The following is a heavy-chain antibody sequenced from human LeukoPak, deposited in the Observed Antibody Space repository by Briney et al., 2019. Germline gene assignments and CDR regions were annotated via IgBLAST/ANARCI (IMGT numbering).Heavy chain of an antibody. J-gene: IGHJ4*02. V-gene: IGHV3-66*01. CDR3: ATSARTYIGSSLDY. D-gene: IGHD2-15*01. CDR2: IYSGGST. Sequence: GGSLRLSCAASGFTVGSNYMSWVRQAPGKGLEWVSVIYSGGSTSYANPVKGRFTISRDNAKNTLYLQMNSLRAEDTALYYCATSARTYIGSSLDYWGQGTLVTVSS. CDR1: GFTVGSNY.